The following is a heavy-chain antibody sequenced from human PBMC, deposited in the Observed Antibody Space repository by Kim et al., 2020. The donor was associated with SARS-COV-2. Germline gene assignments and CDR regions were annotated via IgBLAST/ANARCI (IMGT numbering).Heavy chain of an antibody. CDR3: ARHTDGIAVGAFDI. D-gene: IGHD6-19*01. Sequence: YSRSFQGQVPISDDTSSSTAYLQWSSRKASDTAMYYCARHTDGIAVGAFDIWGQGTMVTVSS. J-gene: IGHJ3*02. V-gene: IGHV5-51*01.